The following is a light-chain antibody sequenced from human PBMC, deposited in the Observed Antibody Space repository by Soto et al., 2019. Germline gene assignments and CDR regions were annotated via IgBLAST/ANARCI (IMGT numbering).Light chain of an antibody. Sequence: EIVLTQSPATLSLSPGERATLSCRASQTVSSYLTWYQQKPGQAPRLLIYDASNRATGIPARFSGSGSGTDVTLTISSREPEDFAVYYCQQRSNWLFTFGPGTRVDI. CDR1: QTVSSY. CDR2: DAS. J-gene: IGKJ3*01. CDR3: QQRSNWLFT. V-gene: IGKV3-11*01.